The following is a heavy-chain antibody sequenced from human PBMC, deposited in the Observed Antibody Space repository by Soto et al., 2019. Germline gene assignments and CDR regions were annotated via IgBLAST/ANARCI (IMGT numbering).Heavy chain of an antibody. CDR2: IIPIFGTA. CDR3: ARSPVLGVAPGWFDP. Sequence: GASVKVSCKASGGTFSSYAISWVRQAPGQGLEWMGGIIPIFGTANYAQKFQGRVTITADESTSTAYMELSSLRSEDTAVYYCARSPVLGVAPGWFDPWGQGTLVTVSS. CDR1: GGTFSSYA. J-gene: IGHJ5*02. V-gene: IGHV1-69*13. D-gene: IGHD3-3*01.